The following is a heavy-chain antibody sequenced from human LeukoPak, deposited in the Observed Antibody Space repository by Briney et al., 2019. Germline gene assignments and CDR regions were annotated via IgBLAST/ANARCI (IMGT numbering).Heavy chain of an antibody. CDR3: ARRPIVGSTGFYFDP. CDR1: GGSFSGYY. CDR2: INHSGST. D-gene: IGHD1-26*01. J-gene: IGHJ5*02. V-gene: IGHV4-34*01. Sequence: SETLSLTCAVYGGSFSGYYWSWIRQPPGMGLQWIGEINHSGSTNYNPSLKSRVTISVDTSKNQFSLKLASLTAADTAVYYCARRPIVGSTGFYFDPWGPGTLVTVSS.